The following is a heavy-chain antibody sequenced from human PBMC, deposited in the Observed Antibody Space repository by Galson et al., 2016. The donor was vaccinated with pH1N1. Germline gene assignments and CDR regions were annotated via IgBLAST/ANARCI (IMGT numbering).Heavy chain of an antibody. D-gene: IGHD4-17*01. J-gene: IGHJ3*02. V-gene: IGHV5-51*01. CDR1: GYNFASSW. CDR3: ARQNDYGDYRGDAFDI. CDR2: IYLGGSLV. Sequence: QSGAEVKKPGESLKISCKGSGYNFASSWIGWVRQMPGKGLEWMGIIYLGGSLVRYSPSFQGQVPISADKSINIVYLQWSSLKASDTAIYYRARQNDYGDYRGDAFDIWGQGTMVTVSS.